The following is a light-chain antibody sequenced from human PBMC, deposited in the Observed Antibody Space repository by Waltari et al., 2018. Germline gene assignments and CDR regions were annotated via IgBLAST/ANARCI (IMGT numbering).Light chain of an antibody. CDR1: QSISSW. CDR3: QQYNSYSYT. J-gene: IGKJ2*01. Sequence: DIQMTQSPSTLSASVGDRVTITCRASQSISSWWAWYQQKPGKAPKLLIYKASSLESGVPSRFSCSGSGTEFTLTISSLQPDDFATYYCQQYNSYSYTFGQGTKLEIK. V-gene: IGKV1-5*03. CDR2: KAS.